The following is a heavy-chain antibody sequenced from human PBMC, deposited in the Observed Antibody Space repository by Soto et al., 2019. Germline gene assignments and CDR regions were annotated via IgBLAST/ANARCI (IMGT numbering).Heavy chain of an antibody. CDR3: AHRLTGGYSGYDPWDFDY. CDR1: GFSLSTSGVG. V-gene: IGHV2-5*02. J-gene: IGHJ4*02. Sequence: SGPTLVNPTQTLTLTCTFSGFSLSTSGVGVGWIRQPPGKALEWLALIYWDDDKRYSPSLKSRLTITKDTSKNQVVLTMNNMDPVDTATYYCAHRLTGGYSGYDPWDFDYWGQGTLVTVSS. D-gene: IGHD5-12*01. CDR2: IYWDDDK.